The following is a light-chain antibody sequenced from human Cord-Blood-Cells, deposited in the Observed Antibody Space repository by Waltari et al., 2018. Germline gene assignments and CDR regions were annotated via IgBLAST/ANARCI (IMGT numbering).Light chain of an antibody. Sequence: QSALTQPASVSGSPGQSITISCTGTSSDVGGYNYVSWYQQHPGKAPKLMIYDVSKRPSGVSNRFSGSKSGNTASLTISGLQAEDEADYYCSSYTSSSTSWVFCGGTKLTVL. CDR2: DVS. CDR1: SSDVGGYNY. CDR3: SSYTSSSTSWV. V-gene: IGLV2-14*01. J-gene: IGLJ3*02.